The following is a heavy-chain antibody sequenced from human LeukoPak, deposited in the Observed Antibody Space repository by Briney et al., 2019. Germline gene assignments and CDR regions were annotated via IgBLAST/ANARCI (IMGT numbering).Heavy chain of an antibody. CDR2: TSHHATEK. D-gene: IGHD4-17*01. Sequence: GGSLRLSCAASGFTFSRFGIHWVRQAPGKGPEWVATTSHHATEKNYADSVKGRSTISRDNSRNTLYLQMHSLRPDDTAVYYCARDTVGYGDFMLRGMDVWGQGTTVTVSS. V-gene: IGHV3-30*04. CDR3: ARDTVGYGDFMLRGMDV. CDR1: GFTFSRFG. J-gene: IGHJ6*01.